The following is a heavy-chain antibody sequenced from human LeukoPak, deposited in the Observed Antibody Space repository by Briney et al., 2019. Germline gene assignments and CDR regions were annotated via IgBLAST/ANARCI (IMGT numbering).Heavy chain of an antibody. CDR2: ISSSSSYI. V-gene: IGHV3-21*04. D-gene: IGHD3-10*01. J-gene: IGHJ6*02. CDR1: GFTFSSYS. CDR3: AKDLRGSIRATMVRGVTYYYYYGMDV. Sequence: GGSLRLSCAASGFTFSSYSMNWVRQAPGKGLEWVSSISSSSSYIYYADSVKGRFTVSRDNSKNTLYLQMNSLRAEDTAVYYCAKDLRGSIRATMVRGVTYYYYYGMDVWGQGTTVTVSS.